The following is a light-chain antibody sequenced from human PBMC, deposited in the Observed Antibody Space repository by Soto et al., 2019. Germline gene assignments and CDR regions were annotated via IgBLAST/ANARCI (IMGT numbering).Light chain of an antibody. CDR2: DAS. J-gene: IGKJ1*01. V-gene: IGKV3-20*01. CDR1: HTVRNNY. Sequence: VLTQSPGTLSLHAVERATLYCRPSHTVRNNYLAWYQQKPGQAPRLLIYDASSRATGIPDRFSGGGSGTDFTLTISRLEPEDFAVYYCQQYDSSPKTSGQ. CDR3: QQYDSSPKT.